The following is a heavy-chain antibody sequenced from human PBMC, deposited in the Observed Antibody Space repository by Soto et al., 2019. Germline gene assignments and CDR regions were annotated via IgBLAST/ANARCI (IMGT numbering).Heavy chain of an antibody. D-gene: IGHD2-2*01. CDR2: IIPIVGTG. CDR1: GGTFSNYA. Sequence: QGQLVQSGAEVRKPGSSVTVSCKASGGTFSNYAISWVRQAPGQGHEWMGGIIPIVGTGSYAQKFQGRVTITADEPTTTAYMELSSLRFEDTAVYYCARVVILVPTASTHYYYHMDVWGPGTTVTVSS. V-gene: IGHV1-69*01. J-gene: IGHJ6*02. CDR3: ARVVILVPTASTHYYYHMDV.